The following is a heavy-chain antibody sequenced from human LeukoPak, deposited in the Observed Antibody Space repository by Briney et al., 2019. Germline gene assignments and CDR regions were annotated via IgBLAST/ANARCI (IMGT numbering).Heavy chain of an antibody. J-gene: IGHJ3*02. V-gene: IGHV1-46*01. CDR1: GYTFTCYY. D-gene: IGHD6-6*01. CDR3: ARDSGYSGSSSDAFDI. Sequence: ASVKVSCKASGYTFTCYYMHWVRQAPGQGLEWMGIINPSGGSTSYAQKFQGRVTMTRDTSTSTVYMELSSLRSEDTAVYYCARDSGYSGSSSDAFDIWGQGTMVTVSS. CDR2: INPSGGST.